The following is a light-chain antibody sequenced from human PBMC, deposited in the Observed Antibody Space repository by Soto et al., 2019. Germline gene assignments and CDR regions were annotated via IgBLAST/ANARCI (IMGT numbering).Light chain of an antibody. CDR3: QQYNTYPLT. CDR1: QSISTW. CDR2: KAS. Sequence: DIQMTQSPSTLSASVGDRVTITCRASQSISTWLAWYQQKPGKAPKLLIYKASSLEGGVPSRFSGSGSGTEFTITLSNMQPDDFATYYCQQYNTYPLTFGGGTTVEIK. V-gene: IGKV1-5*03. J-gene: IGKJ4*01.